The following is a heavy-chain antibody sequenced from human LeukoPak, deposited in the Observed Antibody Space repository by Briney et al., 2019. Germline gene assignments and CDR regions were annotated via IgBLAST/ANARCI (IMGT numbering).Heavy chain of an antibody. CDR3: ARRWDYQTTDAFDI. V-gene: IGHV3-23*01. CDR2: ISGSGGST. J-gene: IGHJ3*02. CDR1: GFTFSSYA. Sequence: GGSLRHSCSASGFTFSSYAMSSVRQAPGKGLEWVSAISGSGGSTYYADSVKDRFPISSHNSKTPLYLQLNSLRAEHMAVYYCARRWDYQTTDAFDIWGQGTMVTVSS. D-gene: IGHD1-7*01.